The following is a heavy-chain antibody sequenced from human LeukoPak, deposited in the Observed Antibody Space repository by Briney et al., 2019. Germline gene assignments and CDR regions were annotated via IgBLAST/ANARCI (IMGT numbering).Heavy chain of an antibody. D-gene: IGHD5-18*01. CDR3: ERGPLYSYGPYYFDY. CDR2: IFYSVST. CDR1: GGSISSYY. Sequence: PSETLSLTCTVAGGSISSYYWSWIRQPPGKGLEWVGYIFYSVSTNYNPSLKSRVTISVDTPKNQFSLKLSSVTAADTAVYYCERGPLYSYGPYYFDYWGQGTLVTVSS. V-gene: IGHV4-59*01. J-gene: IGHJ4*02.